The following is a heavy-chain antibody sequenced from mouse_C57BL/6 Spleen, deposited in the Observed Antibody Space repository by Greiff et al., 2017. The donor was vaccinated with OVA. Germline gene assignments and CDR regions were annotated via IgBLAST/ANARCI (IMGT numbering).Heavy chain of an antibody. Sequence: QVQLKESGPGLVQPSQSLSITCTVSGFSLTSYGVHWVRQSPGKGLEWLGVIWRGGSTDYNAAFMSRLSITKDNSKSQVFFKMNSLQADDTAIYYCAKNPSYGSSYYAMDYWGQGTSVTVSS. CDR2: IWRGGST. CDR3: AKNPSYGSSYYAMDY. D-gene: IGHD1-1*01. CDR1: GFSLTSYG. J-gene: IGHJ4*01. V-gene: IGHV2-5*01.